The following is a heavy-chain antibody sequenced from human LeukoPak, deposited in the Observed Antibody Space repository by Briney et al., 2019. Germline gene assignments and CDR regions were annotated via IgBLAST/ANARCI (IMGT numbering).Heavy chain of an antibody. CDR3: ARAGRGFDY. D-gene: IGHD6-19*01. CDR2: IYYSGST. Sequence: SETLSLTCTVSGGSISGYYWSWIRQPPGKGLEWIGYIYYSGSTNYNPSLKSRVTISVDTSKNQFSLKLSSVTAADTAVYYCARAGRGFDYWGQGTLVTVSS. CDR1: GGSISGYY. V-gene: IGHV4-59*01. J-gene: IGHJ4*02.